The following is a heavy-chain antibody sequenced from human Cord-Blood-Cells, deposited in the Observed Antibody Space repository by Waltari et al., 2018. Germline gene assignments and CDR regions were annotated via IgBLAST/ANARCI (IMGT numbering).Heavy chain of an antibody. CDR1: GGSSSSYH. CDR3: ARRRLGLGIAYFDY. CDR2: IYYSGDT. V-gene: IGHV4-59*08. D-gene: IGHD7-27*01. J-gene: IGHJ4*02. Sequence: QVQLQEAGPGLVKPSATRSRPCTASGGSSSSYHWSWIRQPPGKGLEWIGYIYYSGDTNYNPSLKSRVTISVDTSKNQFSLKLSSVTAADTAVYYCARRRLGLGIAYFDYWGQGTLVTVSS.